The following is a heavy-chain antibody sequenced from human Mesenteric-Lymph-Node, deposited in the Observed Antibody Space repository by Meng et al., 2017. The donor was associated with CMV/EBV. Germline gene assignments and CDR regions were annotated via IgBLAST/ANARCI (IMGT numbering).Heavy chain of an antibody. CDR3: AKDQGYCSSTSCFGYAFDI. Sequence: SLKISCAASGFTFDDYAMHWVRQAPGKGLEWVSGISWNSGSIGYADSVKGRFTISRDNAKNSLYLQMNSLRAEDTALYYCAKDQGYCSSTSCFGYAFDIWGQGTMVTVSS. CDR1: GFTFDDYA. V-gene: IGHV3-9*01. D-gene: IGHD2-2*01. J-gene: IGHJ3*02. CDR2: ISWNSGSI.